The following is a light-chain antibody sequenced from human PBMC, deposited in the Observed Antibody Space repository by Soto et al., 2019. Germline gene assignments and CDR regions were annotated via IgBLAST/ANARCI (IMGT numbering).Light chain of an antibody. Sequence: IVMTQSPATLSFSPGERATLSCRASQSINSNLAWYQQKTGQAPRILMFRESIRAAGIPDRFSASGSGTDLNLTISEVQPEDFALYYCHQRQSWPRTFGQGTRLEI. CDR3: HQRQSWPRT. J-gene: IGKJ5*01. CDR2: RES. V-gene: IGKV3D-15*03. CDR1: QSINSN.